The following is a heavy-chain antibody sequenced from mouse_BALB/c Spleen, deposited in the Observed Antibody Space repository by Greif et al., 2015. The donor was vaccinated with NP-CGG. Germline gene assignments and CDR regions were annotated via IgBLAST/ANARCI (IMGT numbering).Heavy chain of an antibody. D-gene: IGHD1-1*01. V-gene: IGHV5-17*02. Sequence: EVKLVGSGGGLVQPGGSRKLSCAASGFTFSSFGMHWVRQAPEKGLEWVAYISSGSSTIYYADTVKGRFTISRDNTKNTLFLQMTSLRSEDTAMYYCARTTVVAYYAMDYWGQGTSVNVSS. CDR2: ISSGSSTI. J-gene: IGHJ4*01. CDR1: GFTFSSFG. CDR3: ARTTVVAYYAMDY.